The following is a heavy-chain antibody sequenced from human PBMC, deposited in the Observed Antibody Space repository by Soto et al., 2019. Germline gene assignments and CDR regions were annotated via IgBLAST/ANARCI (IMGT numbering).Heavy chain of an antibody. CDR3: AKDRPVYDGSGSPSAAEYFQH. V-gene: IGHV3-23*01. J-gene: IGHJ1*01. CDR2: ISGSGGST. CDR1: GFTFSSYA. Sequence: GGSLRLSCAASGFTFSSYAMSWVRQAPGKGLEWVSAISGSGGSTYYADSVKGRFTISRDNSKNTLYLQMNSLRAEDKAVYYWAKDRPVYDGSGSPSAAEYFQHWGQGTLVTVSS. D-gene: IGHD3-10*01.